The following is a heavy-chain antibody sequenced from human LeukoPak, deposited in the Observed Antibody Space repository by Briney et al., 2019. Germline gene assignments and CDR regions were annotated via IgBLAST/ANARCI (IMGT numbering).Heavy chain of an antibody. Sequence: GGSLRLSCAASGFTFSSYEMNWVRQAPGKGLEWVSYISSSGSTVYYADSVKGRFTISRDNAKNSLYLQMNSLRAEDTAVYYCARLAVAGADYWGQGTLVTVSS. CDR3: ARLAVAGADY. D-gene: IGHD6-19*01. CDR2: ISSSGSTV. V-gene: IGHV3-48*03. J-gene: IGHJ4*02. CDR1: GFTFSSYE.